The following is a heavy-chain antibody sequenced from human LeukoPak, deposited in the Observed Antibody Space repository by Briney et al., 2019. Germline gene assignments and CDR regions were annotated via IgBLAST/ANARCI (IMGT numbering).Heavy chain of an antibody. CDR1: GFTFSSYA. V-gene: IGHV3-23*01. Sequence: PGGSLRLSCAASGFTFSSYAMSWVRQAPGKGLEWVSAISGSGGSTYYAGSVKGRFTISRDNSKNTLYLQMNSLRAEDTAVYYCAKGPVSGAVALPYFDYWGQGTLVTVSS. J-gene: IGHJ4*02. CDR3: AKGPVSGAVALPYFDY. D-gene: IGHD6-19*01. CDR2: ISGSGGST.